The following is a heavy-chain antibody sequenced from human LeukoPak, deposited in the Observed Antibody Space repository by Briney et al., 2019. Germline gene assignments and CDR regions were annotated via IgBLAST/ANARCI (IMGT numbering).Heavy chain of an antibody. CDR1: GGSISSGSYY. CDR3: ARGSYYDFWSGYYSSVGKRDYYYYMDV. D-gene: IGHD3-3*01. V-gene: IGHV4-61*02. J-gene: IGHJ6*03. Sequence: SETLSLTCTVSGGSISSGSYYWSWIRQPAGKGLEWIGRIYTSGSTNYNPSLKSRVTISVDTSKNQFSLKLSSVTAADTAVYYCARGSYYDFWSGYYSSVGKRDYYYYMDVWGKGTTVTVSS. CDR2: IYTSGST.